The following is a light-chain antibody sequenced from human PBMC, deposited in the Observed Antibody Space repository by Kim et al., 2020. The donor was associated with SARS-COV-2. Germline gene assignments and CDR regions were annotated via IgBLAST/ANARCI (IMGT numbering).Light chain of an antibody. J-gene: IGLJ3*02. CDR3: QTWDTGIRV. CDR2: VNRDGSH. V-gene: IGLV4-69*01. Sequence: QLVLTQSPSASASLGASVQLTCILSSGHSSYAIAWHQQQPGKGPRFLMKVNRDGSHIKGDGIPDRFSGSTSGAERYLTISSLQPEDEADYYCQTWDTGIRVFGGGTQLIVL. CDR1: SGHSSYA.